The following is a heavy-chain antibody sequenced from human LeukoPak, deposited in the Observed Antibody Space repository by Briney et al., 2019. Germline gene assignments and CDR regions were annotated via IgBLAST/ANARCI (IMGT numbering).Heavy chain of an antibody. CDR3: ARAPISKYCSGGSCYSGGYVDY. J-gene: IGHJ4*02. D-gene: IGHD2-15*01. CDR2: ISYDGSNK. Sequence: PGGSLRLSCAASGFTFSSYAMHWVRQAPGKGLEWVAVISYDGSNKYYADSVKGRFTISRDNSKNTLYLQMNSLRAEDTAVYYCARAPISKYCSGGSCYSGGYVDYWGQGTLVTVSS. V-gene: IGHV3-30-3*01. CDR1: GFTFSSYA.